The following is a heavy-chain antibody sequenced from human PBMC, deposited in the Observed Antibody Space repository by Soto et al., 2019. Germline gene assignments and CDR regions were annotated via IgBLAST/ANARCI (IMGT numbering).Heavy chain of an antibody. D-gene: IGHD5-12*01. Sequence: SQTLSLTCAISGDSVSSNSAAWNWVRQSPSRGLEWLGRTYYRSKWYNDYAVSVKSRIIINPDTSNNQFSLQLNSVTPEDTAVYFCAKGDNLGPKTGYAFDPWGQGIMVTVSS. J-gene: IGHJ5*02. CDR2: TYYRSKWYN. V-gene: IGHV6-1*01. CDR1: GDSVSSNSAA. CDR3: AKGDNLGPKTGYAFDP.